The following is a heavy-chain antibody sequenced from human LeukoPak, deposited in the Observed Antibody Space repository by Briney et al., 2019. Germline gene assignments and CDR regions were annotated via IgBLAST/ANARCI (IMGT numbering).Heavy chain of an antibody. CDR3: ARLLGSSSSSWASFDY. Sequence: GESLKISCKGSGYSFTTYWIGWVRQIPGKGLEWMGIIYPGDSHTMYSPSFRGQVTMSADKSISTAYLQWSSLKASATAMYYCARLLGSSSSSWASFDYWGQGTLVTVSS. J-gene: IGHJ4*02. V-gene: IGHV5-51*01. CDR1: GYSFTTYW. CDR2: IYPGDSHT. D-gene: IGHD6-13*01.